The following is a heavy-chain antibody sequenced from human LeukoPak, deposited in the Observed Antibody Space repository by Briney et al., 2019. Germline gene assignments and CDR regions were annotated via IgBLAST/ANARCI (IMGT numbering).Heavy chain of an antibody. CDR1: GFTFDDYA. Sequence: GGSLRLSCTASGFTFDDYAMHWVRQAPGKGLEWVSLISGDGGSTYYADSVKGRFTISRDNSKNSLYLQMNSLRTEDTALYYCAKVLGYYDSSGYYQEGGFDYWGQGTLVTVSS. CDR2: ISGDGGST. D-gene: IGHD3-22*01. CDR3: AKVLGYYDSSGYYQEGGFDY. V-gene: IGHV3-43*02. J-gene: IGHJ4*02.